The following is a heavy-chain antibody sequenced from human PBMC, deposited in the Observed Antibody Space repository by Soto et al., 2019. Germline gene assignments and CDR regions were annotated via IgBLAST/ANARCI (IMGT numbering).Heavy chain of an antibody. V-gene: IGHV4-59*01. Sequence: QVQLQESGPGLVTPSETLSLTCTVSGGSISSYYWSWIRQPPGKGLAWIGYIYYSGSTNYNPSLNSGVTISVDTSKNQFSLKLISVTDADTAVYFCARVGDTDAFDIWGQGTMFTVSS. D-gene: IGHD2-21*02. CDR2: IYYSGST. CDR3: ARVGDTDAFDI. CDR1: GGSISSYY. J-gene: IGHJ3*02.